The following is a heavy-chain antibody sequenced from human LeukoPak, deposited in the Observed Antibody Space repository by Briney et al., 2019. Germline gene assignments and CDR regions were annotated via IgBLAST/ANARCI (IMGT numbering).Heavy chain of an antibody. J-gene: IGHJ4*02. Sequence: PSETLSLTCTVSGGSISSYYWSWIRQPAGKGLEWIGRIYTSGTTTYNPSLKSRVIMSVETSKNQFSLKLSSVTAADTAVYYCARASSGTYYYFDPWGQGTLVTVSS. CDR3: ARASSGTYYYFDP. CDR2: IYTSGTT. V-gene: IGHV4-4*07. D-gene: IGHD1-26*01. CDR1: GGSISSYY.